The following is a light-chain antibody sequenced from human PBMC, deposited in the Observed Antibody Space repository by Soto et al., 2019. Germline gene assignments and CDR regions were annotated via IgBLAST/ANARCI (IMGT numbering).Light chain of an antibody. V-gene: IGKV3-20*01. CDR3: QQYGSSPWT. CDR1: QSVSSSY. Sequence: ENVLSQSPRTLSLSPREKATLSCRASQSVSSSYLAWYQQKPGQAPRPLIYGASSRALGIPDRFSGSGSGTDFTLTISRLEPEDFAVYYCQQYGSSPWTFGQGTRWISN. CDR2: GAS. J-gene: IGKJ1*01.